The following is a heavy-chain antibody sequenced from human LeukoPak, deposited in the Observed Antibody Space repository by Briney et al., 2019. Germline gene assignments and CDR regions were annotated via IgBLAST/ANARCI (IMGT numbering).Heavy chain of an antibody. D-gene: IGHD4-17*01. CDR3: ARGGGYGDYRAFDI. V-gene: IGHV3-48*02. Sequence: PGGSLRLSCAASGFSFSSYNMNWVRQAPGKRLEWVSHVSSSSSTIYYADSVKGRFTISRDNAKNSLYLQMNSLRDEDTAVYYCARGGGYGDYRAFDIWGQGTMVTVSS. J-gene: IGHJ3*02. CDR2: VSSSSSTI. CDR1: GFSFSSYN.